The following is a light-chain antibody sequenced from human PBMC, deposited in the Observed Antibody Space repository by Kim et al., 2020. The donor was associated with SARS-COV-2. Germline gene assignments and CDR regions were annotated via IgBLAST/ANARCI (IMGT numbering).Light chain of an antibody. V-gene: IGKV1-39*01. CDR1: QSFRSY. Sequence: SASVGDSVTITCRASQSFRSYLNWFPQKPGKAPKLLIYAASSLQSWVPSMFSGSGSGTDFTLTISSLQPEDFATFYCQQSYSSPYTFGQGTKLEI. CDR2: AAS. J-gene: IGKJ2*01. CDR3: QQSYSSPYT.